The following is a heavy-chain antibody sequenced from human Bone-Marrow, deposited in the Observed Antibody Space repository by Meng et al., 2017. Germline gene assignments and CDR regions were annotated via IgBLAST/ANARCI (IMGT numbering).Heavy chain of an antibody. V-gene: IGHV3-15*01. CDR1: GFTFSNAW. J-gene: IGHJ4*02. Sequence: GGSLRLSCAASGFTFSNAWMTWVRQAPGKGLEWIGRMKSNVDGGTVDYAAAVKGRFFISRDDSENTFYLQMSSLKTEDTAVYYCSGHVDYWGQGTLVTVSS. CDR2: MKSNVDGGTV. CDR3: SGHVDY.